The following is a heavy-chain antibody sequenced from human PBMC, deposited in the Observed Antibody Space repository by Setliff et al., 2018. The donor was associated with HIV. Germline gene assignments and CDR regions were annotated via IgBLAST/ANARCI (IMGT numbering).Heavy chain of an antibody. Sequence: ASVKVSCKASGGTFSSYAISWVRQAPGQGLEWMGRINPSGGSTSYAQKFQGRVTMTRNTSISTAYMELSSLTSEDTAVYFCARSRYQLLYDMDVWGKGTTVTVSS. CDR2: INPSGGST. CDR3: ARSRYQLLYDMDV. CDR1: GGTFSSYA. D-gene: IGHD2-2*02. J-gene: IGHJ6*03. V-gene: IGHV1-8*02.